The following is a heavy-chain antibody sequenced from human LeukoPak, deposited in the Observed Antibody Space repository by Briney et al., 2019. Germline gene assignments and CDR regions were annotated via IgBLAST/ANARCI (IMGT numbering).Heavy chain of an antibody. CDR2: IYYSGST. Sequence: SETLSLTCTVSGGSISSYYWSWIRQPPGKGLEWIGYIYYSGSTNYNPSLKSRVTISVDTSKNQFSLKLSSVTAADTAVYYCATAYYSDSSGYYPFDYWGQGTLVTVSS. CDR3: ATAYYSDSSGYYPFDY. CDR1: GGSISSYY. D-gene: IGHD3-22*01. J-gene: IGHJ4*02. V-gene: IGHV4-59*08.